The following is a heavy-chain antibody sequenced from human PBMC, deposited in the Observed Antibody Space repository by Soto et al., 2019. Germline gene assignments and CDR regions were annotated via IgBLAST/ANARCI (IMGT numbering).Heavy chain of an antibody. Sequence: GGSLRLSCIVSGLTFTKYAMSWVRQAPGKGLEWVSSIRGSGSATHYADSVKGRFTTSRDNSKNTLSLQMNSRTVEDTAMYFCAKRSGFDSGLFDYWGQGTLVTVSS. CDR3: AKRSGFDSGLFDY. J-gene: IGHJ4*02. CDR2: IRGSGSAT. V-gene: IGHV3-23*01. CDR1: GLTFTKYA. D-gene: IGHD5-12*01.